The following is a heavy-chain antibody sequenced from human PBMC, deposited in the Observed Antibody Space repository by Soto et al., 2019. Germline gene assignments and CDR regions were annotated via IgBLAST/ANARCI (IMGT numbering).Heavy chain of an antibody. CDR3: ARSLPGTYGAFDL. J-gene: IGHJ3*01. V-gene: IGHV3-74*01. D-gene: IGHD1-7*01. CDR1: EFTFRSYW. CDR2: ISGDGSST. Sequence: VGSLRLSCAASEFTFRSYWMHWVRQSPGKGLVWVSRISGDGSSTNYADSVKGRFTISRDNAKNTVYLQIDSLRAEDTAVYYCARSLPGTYGAFDLWGQGTMVTVSS.